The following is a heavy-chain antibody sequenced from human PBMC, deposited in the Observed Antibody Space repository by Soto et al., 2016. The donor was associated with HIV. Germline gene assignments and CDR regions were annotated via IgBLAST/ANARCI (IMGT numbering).Heavy chain of an antibody. V-gene: IGHV3-7*04. Sequence: EVHLVESGGGLVQPGGSLRLSCAASRLMFSTYYMNWVRQAPGKGLEWLANINQDGSERYYVDSVKGRFIISRDNAKNSLFLQMNTLSAEDTAVYYCARGLVDFDYWGQGTLVTVSS. CDR1: RLMFSTYY. J-gene: IGHJ4*02. D-gene: IGHD3-16*01. CDR2: INQDGSER. CDR3: ARGLVDFDY.